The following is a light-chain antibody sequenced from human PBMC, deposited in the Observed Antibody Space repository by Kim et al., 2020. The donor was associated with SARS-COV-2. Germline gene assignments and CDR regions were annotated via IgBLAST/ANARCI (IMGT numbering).Light chain of an antibody. V-gene: IGKV1-39*01. Sequence: ASVGDRVAITCRASQSISSYLNWYQQKPGKAPKLLIYAASSLQSGVPSRFSGSGSGTDFTLTISSLQPEDFATYYCQQSYSTPWTFGQGTKVDIK. CDR1: QSISSY. CDR2: AAS. J-gene: IGKJ1*01. CDR3: QQSYSTPWT.